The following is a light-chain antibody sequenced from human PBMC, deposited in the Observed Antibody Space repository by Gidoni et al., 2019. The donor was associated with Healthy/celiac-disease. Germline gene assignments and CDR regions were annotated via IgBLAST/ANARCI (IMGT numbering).Light chain of an antibody. CDR1: QSVSSN. Sequence: IVMTQSPATLSVSPGERATLSGRASQSVSSNLAWYQQKPGQAPRLLIYGASTRATGIPARFSGSGSGTECTLTISSLQSEDFAVYYCQQYNNWLYTFGQGTKLEIK. V-gene: IGKV3-15*01. CDR2: GAS. J-gene: IGKJ2*01. CDR3: QQYNNWLYT.